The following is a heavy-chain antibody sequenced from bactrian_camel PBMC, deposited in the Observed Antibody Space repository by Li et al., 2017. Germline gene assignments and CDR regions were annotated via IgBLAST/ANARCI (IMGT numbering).Heavy chain of an antibody. CDR2: IDSGGGST. Sequence: VQLVESGGDLVQPGGSLRLSCAASGFAGSEYAMSWVRQAPGKGLEWVSAIDSGGGSTYYADSVKGRFTISRDNDKNTLFLQLNSLKSEDTALYYCARGGISEYDYWGQGTQVTVS. D-gene: IGHD7*01. V-gene: IGHV3S31*01. J-gene: IGHJ4*01. CDR1: GFAGSEYA. CDR3: ARGGISEYDY.